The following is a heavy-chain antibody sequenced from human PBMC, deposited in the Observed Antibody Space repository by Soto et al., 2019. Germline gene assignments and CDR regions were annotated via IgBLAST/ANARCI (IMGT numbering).Heavy chain of an antibody. CDR3: ARHITAGTGGVDY. CDR1: GGSISGNNW. D-gene: IGHD1-1*01. CDR2: IFHSGRT. J-gene: IGHJ4*02. V-gene: IGHV4-4*02. Sequence: AETLSLTFPVSGGSISGNNWWSWVRQPPGKGLEWIGEIFHSGRTHYNPSLESRVTIAVDKSKNQFSLKLSSVTAAVTAVYYCARHITAGTGGVDYWGQGTLVTVSS.